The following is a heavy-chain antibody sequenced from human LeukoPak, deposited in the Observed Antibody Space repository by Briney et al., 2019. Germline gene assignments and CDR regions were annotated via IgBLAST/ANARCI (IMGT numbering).Heavy chain of an antibody. D-gene: IGHD2-15*01. Sequence: SETLSLTCTFSGGSISSYHWSWIRQPPGKGLEWIGSIYSSGSTNYSPSLKSRVTISVDTSKNQFSLKLSSVTAADTAVYYCVRHEGGHCSGGSCYYDWFDPWGQGTLVTVSS. J-gene: IGHJ5*02. V-gene: IGHV4-4*09. CDR2: IYSSGST. CDR1: GGSISSYH. CDR3: VRHEGGHCSGGSCYYDWFDP.